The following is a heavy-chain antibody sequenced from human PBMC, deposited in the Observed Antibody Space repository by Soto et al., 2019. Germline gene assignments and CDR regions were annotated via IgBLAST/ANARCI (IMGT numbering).Heavy chain of an antibody. CDR1: GGSDNSSTW. D-gene: IGHD3-3*01. J-gene: IGHJ4*02. CDR3: VSSPVANLGVVSIPYYFDC. V-gene: IGHV4-4*02. Sequence: PYETLSFPCAVSGGSDNSSTWWSWVRQPPGKGLEWIAEIYHSGSVIYNPSLRSRVILAIDWSKNQFSLTLTSVTAADTAVYYRVSSPVANLGVVSIPYYFDCCGPGTLGTVSS. CDR2: IYHSGSV.